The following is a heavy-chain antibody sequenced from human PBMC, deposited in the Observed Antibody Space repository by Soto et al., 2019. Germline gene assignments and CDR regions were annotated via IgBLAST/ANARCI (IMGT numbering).Heavy chain of an antibody. J-gene: IGHJ4*02. CDR3: VRNRGTFLRDGVDF. CDR1: GFTFSSFW. Sequence: EVQLVESGGGIVQPGGSLRLSCAASGFTFSSFWMHWVRQAPGKGLVWVSRISGDGKNAVYADSVKGRFTVSRDNAKNTLDLQMNSLTTDDTALYYCVRNRGTFLRDGVDFWGPGIMVTVSS. D-gene: IGHD3-3*01. V-gene: IGHV3-74*01. CDR2: ISGDGKNA.